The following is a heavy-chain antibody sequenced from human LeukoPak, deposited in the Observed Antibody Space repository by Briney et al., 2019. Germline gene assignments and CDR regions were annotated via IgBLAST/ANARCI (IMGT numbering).Heavy chain of an antibody. J-gene: IGHJ4*02. CDR1: GFSLSTSGMC. CDR2: IDWDDDK. V-gene: IGHV2-70*11. CDR3: ARIRYYYDSSGYYYLDY. Sequence: SGPTLVNPTQTLTLTCTFSGFSLSTSGMCVSWIRQPPGKALEWLARIDWDDDKYYSTSLKTRLTTSKDTSKNQVVLTMTNMDPVDTATYYCARIRYYYDSSGYYYLDYWGQGTLVTVSS. D-gene: IGHD3-22*01.